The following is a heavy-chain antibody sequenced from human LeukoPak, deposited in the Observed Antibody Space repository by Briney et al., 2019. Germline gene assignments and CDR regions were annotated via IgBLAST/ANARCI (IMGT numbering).Heavy chain of an antibody. V-gene: IGHV4-4*07. D-gene: IGHD3-10*01. CDR3: ARAYYGSGVVNALDV. CDR2: VHTNGNT. Sequence: SETLSLTCTVSGASISNYYWTWVRQPAGNGLEWIGRVHTNGNTNYNPSLMSRVTMSVDTSKNQFSLKLSSVTAADTAVYYCARAYYGSGVVNALDVWGQGTMVTVSS. J-gene: IGHJ3*01. CDR1: GASISNYY.